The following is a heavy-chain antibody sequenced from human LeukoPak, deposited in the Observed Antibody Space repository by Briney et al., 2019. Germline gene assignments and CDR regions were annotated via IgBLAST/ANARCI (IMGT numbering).Heavy chain of an antibody. Sequence: SEPLSLTCSGSNYSISNSLYWGWLRQPPGKGLEWIGSIYRSGSTFYDPSLKSRVTISLDTSKNQFSPKLSSVTAADTDVYFCARGTYGYYMDVWGKGTTVTVSS. J-gene: IGHJ6*03. D-gene: IGHD4-17*01. CDR1: NYSISNSLY. CDR2: IYRSGST. V-gene: IGHV4-38-2*02. CDR3: ARGTYGYYMDV.